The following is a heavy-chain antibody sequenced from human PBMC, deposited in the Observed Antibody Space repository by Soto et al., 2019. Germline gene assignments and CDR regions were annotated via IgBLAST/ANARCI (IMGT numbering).Heavy chain of an antibody. D-gene: IGHD5-12*01. CDR2: ISHDAFVQ. CDR3: ASLVYTDYEKNVIDH. J-gene: IGHJ5*02. CDR1: GFTFSNHP. V-gene: IGHV3-30-3*01. Sequence: GGSLRLSCAASGFTFSNHPMHWVRQAPGKGLEWVASISHDAFVQYYAESVRGRFSIFRDTSKTTLYLQLDSLRAEDTAIYYCASLVYTDYEKNVIDHWGQGT.